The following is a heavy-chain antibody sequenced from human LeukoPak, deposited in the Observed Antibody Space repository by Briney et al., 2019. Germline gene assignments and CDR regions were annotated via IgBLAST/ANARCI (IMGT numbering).Heavy chain of an antibody. D-gene: IGHD2-8*01. J-gene: IGHJ4*02. CDR1: GVTFDDYA. CDR2: ISWNSGSI. V-gene: IGHV3-9*01. CDR3: AKDTALGYCTNGVCYTGVY. Sequence: GRSLRLSCAASGVTFDDYAMHWVRQAPGKGLEWVSGISWNSGSIGYADSVKGRFTISRDNAKNSLYLQMNSLRAEDTALYYCAKDTALGYCTNGVCYTGVYWGQGTLVTVSS.